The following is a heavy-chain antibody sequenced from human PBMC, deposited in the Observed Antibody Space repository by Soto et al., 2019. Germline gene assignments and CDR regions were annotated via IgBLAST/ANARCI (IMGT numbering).Heavy chain of an antibody. J-gene: IGHJ4*02. Sequence: QVPLVQSGAEVKKPGSSVKVSCKASGGTFSSYAISWVRQAPGQGLEWMGGIIPIFGTANYAQKFQGRVTITADESTSTAYMELSSLRSEDTAVYYCARWKTTVVIPGVYYFDYWGQGTLVTVSS. V-gene: IGHV1-69*01. CDR3: ARWKTTVVIPGVYYFDY. D-gene: IGHD4-17*01. CDR2: IIPIFGTA. CDR1: GGTFSSYA.